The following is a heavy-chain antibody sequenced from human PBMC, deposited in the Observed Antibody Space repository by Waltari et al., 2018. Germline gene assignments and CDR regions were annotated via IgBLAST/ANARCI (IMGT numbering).Heavy chain of an antibody. CDR1: GYPISSGYY. D-gene: IGHD6-13*01. Sequence: QVQLQESGPGLVKPSETLYLTCAVSGYPISSGYYWGWIRQPPGKGLEWIGSIYHSGSTYYNPSLKSRVTISVDTSKNQFSLKLSSVTAADTAVYYCARRAAIAATGPTYYMDVWGKGTTVTVSS. CDR3: ARRAAIAATGPTYYMDV. J-gene: IGHJ6*03. CDR2: IYHSGST. V-gene: IGHV4-38-2*01.